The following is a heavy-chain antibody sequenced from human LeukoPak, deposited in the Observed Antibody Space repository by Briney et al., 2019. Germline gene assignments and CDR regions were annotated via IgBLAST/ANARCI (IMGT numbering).Heavy chain of an antibody. CDR3: ARDLFHNYDFWSGYRYNWFDP. V-gene: IGHV4-34*01. D-gene: IGHD3-3*01. Sequence: SETLSLTCAVYGGSLSAYYWTWIRQPPGKGLEWIGEINHVERANYNPSLESRVTMSVDTSKNQFSLKLSSVTAADTAVYYCARDLFHNYDFWSGYRYNWFDPWGQGTLVTVSS. CDR2: INHVERA. CDR1: GGSLSAYY. J-gene: IGHJ5*02.